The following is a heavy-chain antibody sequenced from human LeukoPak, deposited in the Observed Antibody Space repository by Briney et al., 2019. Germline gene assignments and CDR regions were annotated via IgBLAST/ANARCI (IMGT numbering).Heavy chain of an antibody. J-gene: IGHJ5*02. CDR1: GYTFTSYG. D-gene: IGHD3-10*01. CDR2: ISAYNCNT. V-gene: IGHV1-18*01. CDR3: ARAGYGSGSYYWSWFVP. Sequence: GASVKVSCKASGYTFTSYGISWVRQAPGQGVEGMGWISAYNCNTTYAQKLHGTVTITTDTSTSTAYMELRSLRSDDTAVYYCARAGYGSGSYYWSWFVPWGQGTLVTVSS.